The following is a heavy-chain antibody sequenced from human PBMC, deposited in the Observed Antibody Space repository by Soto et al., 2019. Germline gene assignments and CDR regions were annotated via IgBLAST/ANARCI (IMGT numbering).Heavy chain of an antibody. CDR3: ARGKLSSGSLYYYYGMDV. CDR1: GYTFTGYY. Sequence: GASVKVSCKASGYTFTGYYMHWVRQAPGQGLEWMGWINPNSGGTNYAQKFQGWVTMTRDTSISTAYMELSRLRSDDTAAYYCARGKLSSGSLYYYYGMDVWGQGTTVTVSS. CDR2: INPNSGGT. D-gene: IGHD3-22*01. J-gene: IGHJ6*02. V-gene: IGHV1-2*04.